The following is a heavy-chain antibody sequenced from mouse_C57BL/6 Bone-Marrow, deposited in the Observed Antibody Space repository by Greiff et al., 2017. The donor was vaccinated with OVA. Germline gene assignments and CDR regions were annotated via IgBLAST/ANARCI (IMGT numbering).Heavy chain of an antibody. CDR3: ARLRRRYFDV. D-gene: IGHD2-12*01. V-gene: IGHV1-76*01. Sequence: VQLQQSGAELVRPGASVKLSCKASGYTFTDYYINWVKQRPGQGLEWIARIYPGSGNTYYNEKFKGKATLTAEKSSSTAYMQLSSLTSEDSAVYFCARLRRRYFDVWGTGTTVTVSS. J-gene: IGHJ1*03. CDR2: IYPGSGNT. CDR1: GYTFTDYY.